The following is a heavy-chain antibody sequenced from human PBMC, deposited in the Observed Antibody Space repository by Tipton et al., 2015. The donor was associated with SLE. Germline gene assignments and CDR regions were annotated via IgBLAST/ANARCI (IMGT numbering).Heavy chain of an antibody. CDR2: IYYSGST. D-gene: IGHD6-13*01. J-gene: IGHJ4*02. V-gene: IGHV4-59*01. CDR3: ARDLGSSGSFDY. Sequence: TLSLTCAVYGGSFSGYYWSWIRQPPGKGLERIGYIYYSGSTNYNPSLKSRVTISVDTSKNQFSLKLSSVTAADTAVYYCARDLGSSGSFDYWGQGTLVTVSS. CDR1: GGSFSGYY.